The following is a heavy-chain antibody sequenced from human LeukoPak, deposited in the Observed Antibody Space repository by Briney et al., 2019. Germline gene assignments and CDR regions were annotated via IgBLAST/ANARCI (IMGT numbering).Heavy chain of an antibody. J-gene: IGHJ6*03. D-gene: IGHD6-19*01. V-gene: IGHV1-18*01. CDR3: ARDLVYSSGWYGRDDYYYYMDV. Sequence: ASVKVSCKASGYIFSSYGISWVRQAPGQGLEWVGWITTYNGKTEYAQKFQGRVAITADESTSTAYLELSNLRSEDTAVYYCARDLVYSSGWYGRDDYYYYMDVWGKGTTVTISS. CDR1: GYIFSSYG. CDR2: ITTYNGKT.